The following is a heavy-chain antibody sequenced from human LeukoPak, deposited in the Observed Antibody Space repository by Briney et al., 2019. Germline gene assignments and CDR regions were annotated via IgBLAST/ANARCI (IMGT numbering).Heavy chain of an antibody. Sequence: SETLSLTCTVSGGSISSYYWSWIRQPPGKGLEWIGYIHYSGSTNYTPSLKSRVTISVDTSKNQFSLKLSSVTAADTAVYYCAGNRYYFDYWGQGTLVTVSS. V-gene: IGHV4-59*01. J-gene: IGHJ4*02. CDR3: AGNRYYFDY. CDR1: GGSISSYY. CDR2: IHYSGST.